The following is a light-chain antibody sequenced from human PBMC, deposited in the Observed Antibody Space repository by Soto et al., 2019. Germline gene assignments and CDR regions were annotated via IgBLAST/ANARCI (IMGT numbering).Light chain of an antibody. Sequence: EIVLTQSPATLSLSPGARAPLSCRASQSVSRYLAWYQQKPGQAPRLLIYDASNRAAGIPARFSGSGSGTDFTLTISNVEPEDSAVYYCQQRDYWQVTFGQGTRLEIK. J-gene: IGKJ5*01. CDR2: DAS. CDR1: QSVSRY. V-gene: IGKV3-11*01. CDR3: QQRDYWQVT.